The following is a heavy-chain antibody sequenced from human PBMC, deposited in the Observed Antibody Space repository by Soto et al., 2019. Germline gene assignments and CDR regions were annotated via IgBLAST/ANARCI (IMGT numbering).Heavy chain of an antibody. V-gene: IGHV4-59*07. CDR2: VYYNGFT. J-gene: IGHJ4*02. CDR1: GGSISTYY. D-gene: IGHD3-16*01. Sequence: QVQLRESGPGLVKPSDTLSLICTVSGGSISTYYWSWIRQPPGKGLEWIASVYYNGFTNYNPSLMSRVTMSVDTFRNQFSLRLNSVTAADTAMYYCARVSYDLVYYFDFWGQGTLLTVSS. CDR3: ARVSYDLVYYFDF.